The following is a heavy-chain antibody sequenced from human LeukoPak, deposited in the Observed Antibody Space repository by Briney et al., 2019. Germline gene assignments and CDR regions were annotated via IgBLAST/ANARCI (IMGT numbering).Heavy chain of an antibody. D-gene: IGHD6-6*01. CDR2: IHTSGSV. Sequence: PSETLSLTCTASGGSISTYYWSWVRQPAGKGLEWIGRIHTSGSVDYNPSLKSRVTISLDTSKKQFSLTLSSVTAADTAMYYCAREGSMTARPFVSIDYWGQGTLVTVSS. V-gene: IGHV4-4*07. CDR1: GGSISTYY. CDR3: AREGSMTARPFVSIDY. J-gene: IGHJ4*02.